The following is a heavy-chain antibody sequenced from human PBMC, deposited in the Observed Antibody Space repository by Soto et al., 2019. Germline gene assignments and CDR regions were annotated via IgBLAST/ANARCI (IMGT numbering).Heavy chain of an antibody. CDR2: IAYDGSNK. V-gene: IGHV3-30-3*01. D-gene: IGHD2-15*01. Sequence: QVQLVESGGGVVQPGRSLRLSCAASGFTFRSYAMHWVRQAPGKGLECVAVIAYDGSNKFYRDYVKGRFTISRDNSKNTLYLQINSLRYEDTAVYYCARGDREDIAVVIGARPGEDGVDVWGQGTTVTVSS. J-gene: IGHJ6*02. CDR1: GFTFRSYA. CDR3: ARGDREDIAVVIGARPGEDGVDV.